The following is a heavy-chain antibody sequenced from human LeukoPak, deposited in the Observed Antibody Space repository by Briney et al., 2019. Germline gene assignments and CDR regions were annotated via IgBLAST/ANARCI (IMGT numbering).Heavy chain of an antibody. Sequence: PSETLSLTCTVSGGSISSYHWTWMRQAPGKGLEWIGYMYNTGSTNYNPSLKSRVTISAETSKNQFSLKLSSVTAADTAVYYCARHGGAVAGSAYYWGQGILVTVSS. V-gene: IGHV4-59*08. D-gene: IGHD6-19*01. CDR2: MYNTGST. CDR1: GGSISSYH. CDR3: ARHGGAVAGSAYY. J-gene: IGHJ4*02.